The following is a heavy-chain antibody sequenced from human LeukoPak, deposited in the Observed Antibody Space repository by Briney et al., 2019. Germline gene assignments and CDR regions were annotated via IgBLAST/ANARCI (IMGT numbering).Heavy chain of an antibody. CDR3: AREVSEGFDF. D-gene: IGHD3-22*01. J-gene: IGHJ4*02. Sequence: PGGSLRLSCAASGFTFSSSTMNWVRQAPGKGLEWVASITSSSSHIYYTDSVNGRFTISRDNAKNSLYLQMNSLRAEDTAVYYCAREVSEGFDFWGQGTLVTVSS. V-gene: IGHV3-21*06. CDR1: GFTFSSST. CDR2: ITSSSSHI.